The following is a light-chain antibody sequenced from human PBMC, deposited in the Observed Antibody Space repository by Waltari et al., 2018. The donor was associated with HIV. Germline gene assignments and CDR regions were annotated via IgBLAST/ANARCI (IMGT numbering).Light chain of an antibody. CDR3: QQYNNWPPKT. CDR1: QSVSSS. V-gene: IGKV3-15*01. Sequence: EIVMTQSPATLSVSPGERATLSCRASQSVSSSLAWYQQKPGQAPRLLIYGAPTRASGIPARFSGSGSGTEFALIISSLQSEDFALYYCQQYNNWPPKTFGQGTKVEIK. CDR2: GAP. J-gene: IGKJ1*01.